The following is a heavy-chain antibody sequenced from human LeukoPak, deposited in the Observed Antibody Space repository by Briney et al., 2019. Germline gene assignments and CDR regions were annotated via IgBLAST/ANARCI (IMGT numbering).Heavy chain of an antibody. Sequence: ASVTVSCKASGYTFTGYYMHWVRQAPGQGLEWMGRINPNSGGTNYAQKFQGRVTITRDTSIRTAYMELSRLRSDDTAVYYCAREYSGYDYVGYYYYYMDVWGKGTTVTVSS. D-gene: IGHD5-12*01. CDR3: AREYSGYDYVGYYYYYMDV. J-gene: IGHJ6*03. V-gene: IGHV1-2*06. CDR2: INPNSGGT. CDR1: GYTFTGYY.